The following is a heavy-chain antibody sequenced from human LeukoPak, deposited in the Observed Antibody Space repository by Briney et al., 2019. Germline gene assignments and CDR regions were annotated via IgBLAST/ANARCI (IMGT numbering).Heavy chain of an antibody. J-gene: IGHJ4*02. Sequence: GGSLRLSCAASGFTFSSYAMSWVRPAPGKGLEWVSAISGSGGSTYYADSVKGRFTISRDNSKNTLYLQMNSLRAEDTAVYYCAKGIMSGWSFDYWGQGTLVTVSS. CDR2: ISGSGGST. CDR3: AKGIMSGWSFDY. D-gene: IGHD6-19*01. CDR1: GFTFSSYA. V-gene: IGHV3-23*01.